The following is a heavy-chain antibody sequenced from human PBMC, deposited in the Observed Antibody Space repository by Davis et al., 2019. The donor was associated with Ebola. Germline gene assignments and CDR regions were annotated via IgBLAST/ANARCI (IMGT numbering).Heavy chain of an antibody. CDR2: INAGNGNT. V-gene: IGHV1-3*01. J-gene: IGHJ4*02. CDR1: GGTFSSYA. CDR3: ARDRITMILPFDY. Sequence: ASVKVSCKASGGTFSSYAISWVRQAPGQGLEWMGWINAGNGNTKYSQKFQGRVTITRDTSASTAYMELSSLRSEDTAVYYCARDRITMILPFDYWGQGTLVTVSS. D-gene: IGHD3-22*01.